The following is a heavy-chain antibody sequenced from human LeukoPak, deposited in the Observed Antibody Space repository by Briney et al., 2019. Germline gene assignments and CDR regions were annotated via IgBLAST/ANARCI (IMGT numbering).Heavy chain of an antibody. D-gene: IGHD4-23*01. J-gene: IGHJ4*02. CDR1: GYTLTTCY. V-gene: IGHV1-46*01. Sequence: ASVKVSCKASGYTLTTCYMHWVRQAPGQGLECLGVIKTDGGATNYAQKFQGRVTMTRDVSTSTVYMELNSLGSEDTAVYYCARARYGGNQIDYWGQGTLLSVSS. CDR3: ARARYGGNQIDY. CDR2: IKTDGGAT.